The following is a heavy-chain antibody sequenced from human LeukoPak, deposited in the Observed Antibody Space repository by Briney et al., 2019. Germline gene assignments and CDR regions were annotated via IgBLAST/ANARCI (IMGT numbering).Heavy chain of an antibody. V-gene: IGHV3-23*01. CDR1: GFTFSSYA. CDR3: AKDKYYYDSSGTVDH. CDR2: ISGSGGST. Sequence: GGSLRLSCAASGFTFSSYAMSWVRQAPGKGLEWVSAISGSGGSTYYADSVKGRFTISRDNSKNTLYLQMNSLRAEDTAVYYCAKDKYYYDSSGTVDHWGQGTLVTVSS. J-gene: IGHJ4*02. D-gene: IGHD3-22*01.